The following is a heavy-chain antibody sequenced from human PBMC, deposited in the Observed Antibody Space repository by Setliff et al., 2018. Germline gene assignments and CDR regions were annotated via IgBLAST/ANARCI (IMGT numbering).Heavy chain of an antibody. CDR1: GYTFSSYA. D-gene: IGHD3-22*01. Sequence: LRLSCVASGYTFSSYAIHWVRQAPGKGLEWVALISWDGTKTSYADSVRGRFTISRDGSKSTLYLDMSSLGSEDTAVYYCAKVLDTTGYYYFDFWGQGTLVTVSS. CDR3: AKVLDTTGYYYFDF. J-gene: IGHJ4*02. CDR2: ISWDGTKT. V-gene: IGHV3-30*18.